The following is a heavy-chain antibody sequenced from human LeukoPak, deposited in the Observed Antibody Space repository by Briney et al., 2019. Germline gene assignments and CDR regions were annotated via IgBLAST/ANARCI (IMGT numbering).Heavy chain of an antibody. Sequence: HPGGSLRLSCAASGFTFSSYWMHWVRQAPGKGLVWVSRINSDGSSTSYADSVKGRFTISRDNAKNTLYLQMNSLRAEDTAVYYCAREGVDYGDPHVDYWGQGTLVTVSS. D-gene: IGHD4-17*01. CDR3: AREGVDYGDPHVDY. V-gene: IGHV3-74*01. CDR1: GFTFSSYW. CDR2: INSDGSST. J-gene: IGHJ4*02.